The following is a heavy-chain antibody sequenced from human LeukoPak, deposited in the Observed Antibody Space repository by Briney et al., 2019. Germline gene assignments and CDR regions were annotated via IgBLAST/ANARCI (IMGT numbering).Heavy chain of an antibody. CDR3: AKGFRGALTDAFDI. Sequence: PGGSLRLSCAASGFTFSTYAMNWVRQTPGKGLEWVSFISGSGGTTDHADSVKGRFTVSRDNSKSTLYLQINSLRAEDTAVYYCAKGFRGALTDAFDIWGQGTMVTVSS. CDR1: GFTFSTYA. D-gene: IGHD3-10*01. J-gene: IGHJ3*02. CDR2: ISGSGGTT. V-gene: IGHV3-23*01.